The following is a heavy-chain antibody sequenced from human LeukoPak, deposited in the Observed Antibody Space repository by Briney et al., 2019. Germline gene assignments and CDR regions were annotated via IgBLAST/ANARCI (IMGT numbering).Heavy chain of an antibody. CDR3: AGDGTSYTFDI. Sequence: ASVKVSCKASGSTFTSNHMHRVRQAPGQGLEWVGVITASGHYRRTAQNFKGRVTMTRDTSTSTVYMELSSMRSEDTALYFCAGDGTSYTFDIWGQGTMVTVSS. V-gene: IGHV1-46*01. CDR2: ITASGHYR. J-gene: IGHJ3*02. CDR1: GSTFTSNH. D-gene: IGHD3-9*01.